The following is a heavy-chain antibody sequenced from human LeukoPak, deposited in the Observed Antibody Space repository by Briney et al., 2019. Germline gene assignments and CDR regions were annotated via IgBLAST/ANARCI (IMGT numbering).Heavy chain of an antibody. CDR2: ISGSGGST. CDR3: AKIPDIVVVPAALNFDY. J-gene: IGHJ4*02. Sequence: GGSLRLSCAASGLTFSSYAMSWVRQAAGKGLEWVSIISGSGGSTYYADSVKGRFTISRDNSKNTLYLQMTSLRADDTAVYHCAKIPDIVVVPAALNFDYWGQGTLVTVSS. CDR1: GLTFSSYA. V-gene: IGHV3-23*01. D-gene: IGHD2-2*01.